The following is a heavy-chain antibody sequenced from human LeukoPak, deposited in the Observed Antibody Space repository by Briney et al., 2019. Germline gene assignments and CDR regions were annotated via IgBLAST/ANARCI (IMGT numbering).Heavy chain of an antibody. Sequence: PGGSLRLTCAASGFTYSRYWMHWVRQVPGKGLVWVARIKGDESYTFYADSVKGRFTISGDNSKNTLYLQMNSLRAEDTALYYCASLDYFDSSDYGDYWGQGTLVTVSS. CDR3: ASLDYFDSSDYGDY. CDR1: GFTYSRYW. CDR2: IKGDESYT. J-gene: IGHJ4*02. D-gene: IGHD3-22*01. V-gene: IGHV3-74*01.